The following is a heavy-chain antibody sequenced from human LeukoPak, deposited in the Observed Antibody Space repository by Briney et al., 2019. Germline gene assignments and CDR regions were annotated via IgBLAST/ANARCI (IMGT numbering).Heavy chain of an antibody. CDR1: GYTFTSYG. J-gene: IGHJ4*02. D-gene: IGHD3-22*01. CDR3: ARQNAAYDSSGYSNDY. V-gene: IGHV1-18*01. Sequence: ASVKVSRKASGYTFTSYGISWVRQAPGQGLEWMGWISAYNGNTNHAQKLQGRVTMTTDTSTSTAYMELRSLRSDDTAVYYCARQNAAYDSSGYSNDYWGQGTLVTVSS. CDR2: ISAYNGNT.